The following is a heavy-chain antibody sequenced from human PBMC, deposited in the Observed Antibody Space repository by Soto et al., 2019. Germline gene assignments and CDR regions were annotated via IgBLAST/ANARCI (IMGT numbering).Heavy chain of an antibody. CDR3: ARGDRSFGAVIVPAEYFQH. CDR2: IYYSGST. CDR1: GGSISSGGYY. Sequence: QVQLQESGPGLVKPSQTLSLTCTVSGGSISSGGYYWSWIRQHPGKGLEWIGYIYYSGSTYYNPSLKSRVTISVDTSKNQFSLKLSSVTAADTAVYYCARGDRSFGAVIVPAEYFQHWGQGTLVTVSS. V-gene: IGHV4-31*03. D-gene: IGHD3-16*02. J-gene: IGHJ1*01.